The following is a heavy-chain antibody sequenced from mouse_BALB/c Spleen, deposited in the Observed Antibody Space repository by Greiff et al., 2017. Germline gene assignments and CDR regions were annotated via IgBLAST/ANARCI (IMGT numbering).Heavy chain of an antibody. CDR1: GFTFSSYG. Sequence: EVKLLESGGDLVKPGGSLKLSCAASGFTFSSYGMSWVRQTPDKRLEWVATISSGGSYTYYPDSVKGRVTISRDNAKNTLYLQMSSLKSEDTAMYYCARRGLDDNDGGYWGQGTTLTVSA. CDR3: ARRGLDDNDGGY. J-gene: IGHJ2*01. V-gene: IGHV5-6*02. D-gene: IGHD2-4*01. CDR2: ISSGGSYT.